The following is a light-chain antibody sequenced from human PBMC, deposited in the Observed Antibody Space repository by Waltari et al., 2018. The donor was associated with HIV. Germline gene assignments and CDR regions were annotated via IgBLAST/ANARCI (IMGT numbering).Light chain of an antibody. CDR2: GAV. CDR1: HSASSN. J-gene: IGKJ1*01. CDR3: QQYNDWPT. V-gene: IGKV3-15*01. Sequence: EIMMTPSPVTLSVSPGEGATLSCRASHSASSNLAWYQKKPCQAPRLVIFGAVTRATGIPVRFTGSGSGTEFTRTITSLQSEDFALYYCQQYNDWPTFGQGTKVEIK.